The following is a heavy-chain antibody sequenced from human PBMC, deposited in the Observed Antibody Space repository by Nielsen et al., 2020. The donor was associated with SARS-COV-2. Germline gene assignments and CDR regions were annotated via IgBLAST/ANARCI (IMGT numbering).Heavy chain of an antibody. V-gene: IGHV3-33*01. D-gene: IGHD4-23*01. CDR1: GFTFNSYG. CDR3: ARDGSTVVTHAFDI. CDR2: IWYDGSNK. Sequence: GESLKISCAASGFTFNSYGMHWVRQAPGKGLEWVAVIWYDGSNKYYADSVKGRFTISRDNSKNTLYLQMNSLRAEDTAVYYCARDGSTVVTHAFDIWGQGTMATVSS. J-gene: IGHJ3*02.